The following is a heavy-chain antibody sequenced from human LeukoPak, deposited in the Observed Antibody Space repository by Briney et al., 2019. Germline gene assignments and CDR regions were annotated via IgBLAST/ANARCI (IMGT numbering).Heavy chain of an antibody. CDR1: GFTFSNYA. CDR3: AKAGSGYWAADAFDI. V-gene: IGHV3-23*01. J-gene: IGHJ3*02. CDR2: ISGSGDST. D-gene: IGHD3-22*01. Sequence: GGSLRLSCATSGFTFSNYAMSWVRQAPGKGLEWVSGISGSGDSTNYAESVKGRFTISRDNSKNTLYLRMNSLRAEDTAVYYCAKAGSGYWAADAFDIWGQGTMVTVSS.